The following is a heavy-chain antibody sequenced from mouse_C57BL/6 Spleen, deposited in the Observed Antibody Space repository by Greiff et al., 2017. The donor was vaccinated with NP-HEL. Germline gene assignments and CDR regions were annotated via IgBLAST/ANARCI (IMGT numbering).Heavy chain of an antibody. V-gene: IGHV3-6*01. J-gene: IGHJ4*01. CDR3: ARDRGSTLTMDY. Sequence: EVKLMESGPGLVKPSQSLSLTCSVTGYSITSGYYWNWIRQFPGNKLEWMGYISYDGSNNYNPSLKNRISITRDTSKNQFFLKLNSVTTEDTATYYCARDRGSTLTMDYWGQGTSVTVSS. CDR1: GYSITSGYY. D-gene: IGHD1-1*01. CDR2: ISYDGSN.